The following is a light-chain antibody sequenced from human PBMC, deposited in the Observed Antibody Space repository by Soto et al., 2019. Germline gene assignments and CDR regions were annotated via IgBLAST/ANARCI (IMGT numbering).Light chain of an antibody. J-gene: IGKJ5*01. CDR2: GAS. CDR1: QSVSSY. V-gene: IGKV3-11*01. Sequence: EVMLTQSPATLSLSPGERATLSCRASQSVSSYLAWYQQKPGQAPRLLIYGASNRATGIPARFSGSGSGTDFTLTISSLEPEDFAVYYCQQRSNWPTFGQGTLLEIK. CDR3: QQRSNWPT.